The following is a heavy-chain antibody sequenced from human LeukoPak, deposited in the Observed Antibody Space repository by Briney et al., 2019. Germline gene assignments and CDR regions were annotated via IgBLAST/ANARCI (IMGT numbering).Heavy chain of an antibody. CDR3: ARADGYGLVGI. CDR2: IYSRGNT. D-gene: IGHD3-10*01. V-gene: IGHV4-39*07. J-gene: IGHJ3*02. Sequence: SETLSLTCSVSGVSISSGSNYWGWIRQPPGKTLEWIGSIYSRGNTYYNPSLKSRVIILIDTAKNHFSLNLSSVTAADTAVYYCARADGYGLVGIWGQGTMVTVSS. CDR1: GVSISSGSNY.